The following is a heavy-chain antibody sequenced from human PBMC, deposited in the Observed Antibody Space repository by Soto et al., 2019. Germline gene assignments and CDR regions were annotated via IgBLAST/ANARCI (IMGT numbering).Heavy chain of an antibody. CDR3: ARVVPYSSSWYKEGWFDP. CDR1: GGSFSGYY. CDR2: INHSGST. J-gene: IGHJ5*02. D-gene: IGHD6-13*01. V-gene: IGHV4-34*01. Sequence: QVQLQQWGAGLLKPSETLSLTCAVYGGSFSGYYWSWIRQPPGKGLEWIGEINHSGSTNYNPSLKSRGTISVDTSKNQFSLKLSSVTAADTAVYYCARVVPYSSSWYKEGWFDPWGQGTLVTVSS.